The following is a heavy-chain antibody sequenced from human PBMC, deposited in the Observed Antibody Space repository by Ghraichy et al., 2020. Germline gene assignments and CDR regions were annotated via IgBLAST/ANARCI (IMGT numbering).Heavy chain of an antibody. CDR1: GGSFNNYA. CDR2: IIPMLGIT. D-gene: IGHD5-18*01. Sequence: SVKVSCKASGGSFNNYAITWVRQAPGQGLEWLGRIIPMLGITNYAQKFQGTVTITADKSTTIAHMELSSLTSEDTAVYFCAREHIRSYNYGTQTYYHGMDVWGQGTAVTVS. V-gene: IGHV1-69*04. CDR3: AREHIRSYNYGTQTYYHGMDV. J-gene: IGHJ6*02.